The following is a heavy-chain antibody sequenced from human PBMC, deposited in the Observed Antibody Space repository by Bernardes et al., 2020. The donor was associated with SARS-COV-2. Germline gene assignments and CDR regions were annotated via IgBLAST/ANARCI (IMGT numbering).Heavy chain of an antibody. D-gene: IGHD3-16*01. J-gene: IGHJ4*02. CDR3: ARLSVSYDDH. V-gene: IGHV3-7*03. CDR1: GFMFSTYW. Sequence: GSLRLSCAASGFMFSTYWMTWVRQAPGKGLEWVAHINQDGSATYSVDSVQGRFTISRDNAKNFLYLQMNSLRAEDTAVYHCARLSVSYDDHWGQGTLVTVSS. CDR2: INQDGSAT.